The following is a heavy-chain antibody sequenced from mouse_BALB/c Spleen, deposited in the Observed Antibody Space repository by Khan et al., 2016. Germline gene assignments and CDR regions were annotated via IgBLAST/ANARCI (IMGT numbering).Heavy chain of an antibody. V-gene: IGHV1S34*01. Sequence: LVKTGASVKISCKASGYSFTGYYMHWVKQSHGKSLEWIGYISCYNGATSYNQKFKGKATFTVDTSSSTAYMQFNSLTSEDSAVYYCTRDCSSFPYYFDYWGQGTTLTVSS. CDR1: GYSFTGYY. CDR2: ISCYNGAT. D-gene: IGHD1-1*01. CDR3: TRDCSSFPYYFDY. J-gene: IGHJ2*01.